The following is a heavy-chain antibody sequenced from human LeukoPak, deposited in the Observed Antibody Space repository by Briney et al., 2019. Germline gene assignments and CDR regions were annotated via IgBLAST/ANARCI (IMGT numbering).Heavy chain of an antibody. CDR2: ISGSGGGT. V-gene: IGHV3-23*01. J-gene: IGHJ4*02. CDR3: AKPHAYSYGYVLAFDY. Sequence: GGSLRLSCAASGFTFSSYAMSWVRQAPGKGLEWVSAISGSGGGTYYADSVKGRFTISRDNSKNTLYLQMNSLRAEDTAVYYCAKPHAYSYGYVLAFDYWGQGTLVTVSS. CDR1: GFTFSSYA. D-gene: IGHD5-18*01.